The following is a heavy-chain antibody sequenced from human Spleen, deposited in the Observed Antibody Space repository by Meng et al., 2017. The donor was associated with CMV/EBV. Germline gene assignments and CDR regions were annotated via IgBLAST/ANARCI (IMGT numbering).Heavy chain of an antibody. CDR1: GFIFGSYE. Sequence: GESLKIYCTASGFIFGSYEMHWVRQAPGRGLEWISHVTRSGTTIHYADSVKGRFTISRDNAKNSLYLQTNRLRVEDTAIYYCARGKQFLVLNNYDMQVWGQGATVTVSS. CDR2: VTRSGTTI. J-gene: IGHJ6*02. CDR3: ARGKQFLVLNNYDMQV. V-gene: IGHV3-48*03. D-gene: IGHD1/OR15-1a*01.